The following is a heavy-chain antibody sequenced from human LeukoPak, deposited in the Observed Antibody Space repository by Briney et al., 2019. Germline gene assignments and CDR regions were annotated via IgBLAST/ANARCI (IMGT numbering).Heavy chain of an antibody. J-gene: IGHJ3*02. CDR3: ARDRDYANTRRAFDI. V-gene: IGHV4-59*12. CDR1: GGSIRSYY. CDR2: IYYSGST. D-gene: IGHD4-17*01. Sequence: SETLSLTCTVSGGSIRSYYWSWIRQPPGKGLEWIGYIYYSGSTNYNPSLKSRVTISVDTSKNQFSLKLSSVTAADTAVYYCARDRDYANTRRAFDIWGQGTMVTVSS.